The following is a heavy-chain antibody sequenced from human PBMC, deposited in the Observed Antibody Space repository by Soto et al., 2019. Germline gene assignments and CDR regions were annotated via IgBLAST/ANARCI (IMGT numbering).Heavy chain of an antibody. Sequence: GGSLRLSCAASGFTFSSYGMHWVRQAPGKGLEWVAVIWYDGSNKYYADSVKGRFTISRDNSKNTLYLQMNSLRAEDTAVYYCARDTRGYYYDSSGYYYQRPAYYFDYWGQGTLVTVSS. V-gene: IGHV3-33*01. CDR3: ARDTRGYYYDSSGYYYQRPAYYFDY. CDR2: IWYDGSNK. CDR1: GFTFSSYG. D-gene: IGHD3-22*01. J-gene: IGHJ4*02.